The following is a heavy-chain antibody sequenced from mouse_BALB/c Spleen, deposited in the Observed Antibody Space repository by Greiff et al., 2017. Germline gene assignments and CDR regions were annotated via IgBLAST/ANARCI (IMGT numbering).Heavy chain of an antibody. CDR2: IYPGNSDT. Sequence: EVQLQQSGTVLARPGASVKMSCKASGYTFTSYWMHWVKQRPGQGLEWIGAIYPGNSDTSYNQKFKGKAKLTAVTSTSTAYMELSSLTNEDSAVYYCTRPIYDGYYDYAMDYWGQGTSVTVSS. J-gene: IGHJ4*01. CDR3: TRPIYDGYYDYAMDY. V-gene: IGHV1-5*01. D-gene: IGHD2-3*01. CDR1: GYTFTSYW.